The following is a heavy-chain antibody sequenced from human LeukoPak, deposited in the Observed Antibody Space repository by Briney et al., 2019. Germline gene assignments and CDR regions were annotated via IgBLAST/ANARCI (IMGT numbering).Heavy chain of an antibody. CDR3: ARDPAQWLATNT. CDR1: GGSISSSSYY. V-gene: IGHV4-39*07. D-gene: IGHD6-19*01. Sequence: SETLSLTCTVSGGSISSSSYYWGWIRQPPGKGLEWIGSIYYSGSTYYNPSLKSRVTISVDTSKNQFSLKLSSVTAADTAVYYCARDPAQWLATNTWGQGTLVTVSS. CDR2: IYYSGST. J-gene: IGHJ5*02.